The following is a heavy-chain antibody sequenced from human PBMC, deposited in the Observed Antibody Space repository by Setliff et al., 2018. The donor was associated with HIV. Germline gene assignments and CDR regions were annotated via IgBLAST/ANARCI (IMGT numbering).Heavy chain of an antibody. V-gene: IGHV4-34*01. Sequence: PSETLSLTCAVYGGSLSGQYWSGHYWSWIRQPPGKGLEWIGEITHSGSTNYNPSLKSRVTMPIDTPKNQFSRKLSSVTAADTAVYFCARGGGFWSGQLDYWGQGTLVTVSS. CDR2: ITHSGST. D-gene: IGHD3-3*01. CDR3: ARGGGFWSGQLDY. CDR1: GGSLSGQYWSGHY. J-gene: IGHJ4*02.